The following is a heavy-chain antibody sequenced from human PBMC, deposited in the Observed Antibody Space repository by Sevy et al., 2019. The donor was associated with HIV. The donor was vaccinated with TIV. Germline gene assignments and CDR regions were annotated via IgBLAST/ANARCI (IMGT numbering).Heavy chain of an antibody. CDR2: ISDSGDTT. D-gene: IGHD3-10*01. CDR3: AKLPSAVMFREKGY. CDR1: GFTFTNYA. J-gene: IGHJ4*02. Sequence: GGSLRLSCAASGFTFTNYAMNWVRQAPGKGLEWVSGISDSGDTTHYEASVKGRFTISRDNSKNTVSLQMSSLRAEDTAIYYCAKLPSAVMFREKGYCGQGTRVTVSS. V-gene: IGHV3-23*01.